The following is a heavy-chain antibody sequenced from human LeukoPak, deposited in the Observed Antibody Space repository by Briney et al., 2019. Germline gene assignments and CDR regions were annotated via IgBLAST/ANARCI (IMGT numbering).Heavy chain of an antibody. CDR2: INHSGST. CDR1: GGSFSGYY. CDR3: ARGFTIFGVVITPYYYGMDV. D-gene: IGHD3-3*01. V-gene: IGHV4-34*01. J-gene: IGHJ6*02. Sequence: KPSETLSLTCAVYGGSFSGYYWSWIRQPPGKGLEWIGEINHSGSTNYNPSLKSRVTISVDTSKNQFSLKLSSVTAADTAVYYCARGFTIFGVVITPYYYGMDVWXQXTTVTVPS.